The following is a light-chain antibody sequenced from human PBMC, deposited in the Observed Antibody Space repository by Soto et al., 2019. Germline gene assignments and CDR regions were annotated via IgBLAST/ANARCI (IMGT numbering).Light chain of an antibody. V-gene: IGKV3D-20*02. CDR3: QQHCTSESR. J-gene: IGKJ5*01. CDR2: DTS. CDR1: QTLSNSF. Sequence: CRASQTLSNSFIAWYQQKPGQAPRLLIYDTSSRATGVPDRYSSSGPGTEYALALRTLDPNYTAVSFCQQHCTSESRFGQGTRLEIK.